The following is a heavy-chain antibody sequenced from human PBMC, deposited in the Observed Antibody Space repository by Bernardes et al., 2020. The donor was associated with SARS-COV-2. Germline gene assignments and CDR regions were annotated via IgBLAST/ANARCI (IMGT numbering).Heavy chain of an antibody. Sequence: ASVKVSCKVSGYSLTELSMHWVRQAPGKGLEWMGGFDPEDGETIYAQKFQGRVSMTEDTSRDTAYMELSSLRFEDTAVYFCATDGRRISAAGKLDPWGQGTLVIVSS. V-gene: IGHV1-24*01. CDR3: ATDGRRISAAGKLDP. CDR2: FDPEDGET. J-gene: IGHJ5*02. CDR1: GYSLTELS. D-gene: IGHD6-13*01.